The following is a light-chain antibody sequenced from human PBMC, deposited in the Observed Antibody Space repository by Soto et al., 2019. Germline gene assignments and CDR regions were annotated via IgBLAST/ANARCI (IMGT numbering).Light chain of an antibody. J-gene: IGLJ1*01. CDR2: DVS. Sequence: QSALTQPRSVSGSPGQSVTISCTGTSRDVGGYNYVSWYQQHPGKALKLMIYDVSKRPSGVPDRFSGSKSGNTASLTISGLQAEDEADYYCCSYAGSYTFYVFGTGTKVTVL. V-gene: IGLV2-11*01. CDR1: SRDVGGYNY. CDR3: CSYAGSYTFYV.